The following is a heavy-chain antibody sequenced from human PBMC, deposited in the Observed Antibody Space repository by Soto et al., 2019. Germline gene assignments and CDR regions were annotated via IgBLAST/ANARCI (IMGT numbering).Heavy chain of an antibody. V-gene: IGHV3-74*01. D-gene: IGHD1-1*01. CDR3: ARGGLEPFDY. Sequence: GGSLRLSCAASGFTFSSYSMNWVRQAPGKGLVWVSRINDYGTTINYAESVEGRFIISRDDAKSEVYLQMNNLRAEDSAVYYCARGGLEPFDYWGQGALVTVSS. CDR1: GFTFSSYS. CDR2: INDYGTTI. J-gene: IGHJ4*02.